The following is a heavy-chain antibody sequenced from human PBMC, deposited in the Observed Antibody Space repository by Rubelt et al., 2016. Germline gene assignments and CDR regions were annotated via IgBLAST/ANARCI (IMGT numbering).Heavy chain of an antibody. Sequence: QVQPQQWGAGLLKPSETLSLTCAVYGGSFSGYYWSWIRQPPGKGLEWIGEINHSGSTNYNPSLKSRVTISVDRSKNQFSLRLSSVTAADTAVYYCARGKEGLGVTMMDYWGQGTLVTVSS. D-gene: IGHD3-22*01. CDR3: ARGKEGLGVTMMDY. V-gene: IGHV4-34*01. CDR1: GGSFSGYY. CDR2: INHSGST. J-gene: IGHJ4*02.